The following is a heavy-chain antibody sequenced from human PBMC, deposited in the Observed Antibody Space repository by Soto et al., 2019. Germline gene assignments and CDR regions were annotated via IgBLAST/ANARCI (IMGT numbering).Heavy chain of an antibody. Sequence: GESLKISCAASGFTFSSYSMNWVRQAPGKGLEWVSSISSSSSYIYYADSVKGRFTISRDNAKNSLYLQMNSLRAEDTAVYYCARDQRQITIFGVDQGNYYYGMDVWGQGTTVTVSS. CDR3: ARDQRQITIFGVDQGNYYYGMDV. V-gene: IGHV3-21*01. CDR1: GFTFSSYS. D-gene: IGHD3-3*01. CDR2: ISSSSSYI. J-gene: IGHJ6*02.